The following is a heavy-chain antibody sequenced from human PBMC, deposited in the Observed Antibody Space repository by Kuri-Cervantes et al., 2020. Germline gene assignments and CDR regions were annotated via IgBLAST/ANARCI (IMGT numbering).Heavy chain of an antibody. J-gene: IGHJ4*02. Sequence: SETLSLTCTVSGGSISSGSYYWSWIRQPAGKGLEWIGRIYTSGSTNYNPSLKSRVTTSVDTSKNQFSLKLSSVTAADTAVYYCATSLLYDSSGYYDYWGQGTLVTVSS. CDR2: IYTSGST. V-gene: IGHV4-61*02. D-gene: IGHD3-22*01. CDR1: GGSISSGSYY. CDR3: ATSLLYDSSGYYDY.